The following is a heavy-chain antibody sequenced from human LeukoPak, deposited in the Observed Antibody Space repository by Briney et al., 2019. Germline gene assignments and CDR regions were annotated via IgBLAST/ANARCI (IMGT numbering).Heavy chain of an antibody. J-gene: IGHJ4*02. CDR2: INPNSGGT. CDR1: GYTFTGYY. V-gene: IGHV1-2*02. Sequence: ASVKVSCKASGYTFTGYYMHWVRQAPGQGLEWMGWINPNSGGTNYAQKFQGRVTMTRDTSISTAYMELSRLRSDDTAVYYCARAPGYSGYDLDFGYWGQGTLVTVSS. CDR3: ARAPGYSGYDLDFGY. D-gene: IGHD5-12*01.